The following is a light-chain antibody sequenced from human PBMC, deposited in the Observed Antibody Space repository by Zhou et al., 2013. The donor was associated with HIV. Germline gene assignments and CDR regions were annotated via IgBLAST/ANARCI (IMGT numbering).Light chain of an antibody. CDR1: QGIGND. Sequence: AIQMTQSPSSLSASVGDGVTITCRASQGIGNDLGWYQQKPGKAPKLLIYAASSLQSGVPSRFSGSGSGTDFTLTISSLRPEDFATYYCLQDYNYPWTFGQGTKVEIK. V-gene: IGKV1-6*01. CDR3: LQDYNYPWT. CDR2: AAS. J-gene: IGKJ1*01.